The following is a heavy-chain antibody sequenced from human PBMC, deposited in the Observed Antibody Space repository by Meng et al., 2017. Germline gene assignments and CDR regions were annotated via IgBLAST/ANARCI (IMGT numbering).Heavy chain of an antibody. CDR1: GYTFTGYY. CDR2: INPNSGGT. CDR3: AREKISRVPDAFDI. J-gene: IGHJ3*02. D-gene: IGHD2-15*01. V-gene: IGHV1-2*02. Sequence: ASVKVSCKASGYTFTGYYMHWVRQAPGQGLEWMGWINPNSGGTNYAQKFQGRVTMTRDTSISTAYMELSRPRSDDTAVYYCAREKISRVPDAFDIWGQGTMVTVSS.